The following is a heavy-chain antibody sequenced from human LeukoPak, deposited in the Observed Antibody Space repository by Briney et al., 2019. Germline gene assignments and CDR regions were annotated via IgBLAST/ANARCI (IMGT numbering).Heavy chain of an antibody. J-gene: IGHJ4*02. D-gene: IGHD2-21*02. Sequence: GGSLRLSCAASGFTFSSYALSWVRQAPGKGLEWVSAIRSGGDSTYYAESVKGRFTISRDNSKNMLYLQMSSLRSEDTAVYYCAKVIGDPSYWGQGTLVTVSS. CDR2: IRSGGDST. CDR3: AKVIGDPSY. V-gene: IGHV3-23*01. CDR1: GFTFSSYA.